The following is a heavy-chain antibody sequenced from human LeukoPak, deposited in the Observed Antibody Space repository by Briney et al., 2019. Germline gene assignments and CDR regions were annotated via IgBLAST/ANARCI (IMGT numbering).Heavy chain of an antibody. Sequence: GGSLRLSCAASGFTVSSNYMGWVRQAPGKGLEWVSVIYTDGRTYSADSMKGRFTLSRDNSKNTLYLQMNSLRAEDTAVYYCTKDLPDYGDYIEGYWGQGTLVTVSS. CDR2: IYTDGRT. CDR1: GFTVSSNY. J-gene: IGHJ4*02. V-gene: IGHV3-66*01. D-gene: IGHD4-17*01. CDR3: TKDLPDYGDYIEGY.